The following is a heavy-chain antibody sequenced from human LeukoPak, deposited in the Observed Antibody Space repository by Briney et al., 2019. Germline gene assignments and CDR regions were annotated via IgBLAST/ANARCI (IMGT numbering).Heavy chain of an antibody. Sequence: ASVKVSCKASGYTFTGYYMHWVRQAPGQGLEWMGWIIPIFGTANYAQKFQGRVTITADESTSTAYMELSSLRSEDTAVYYCARVSEQWLAGYDAFDIWGQGTMVTVSS. CDR2: IIPIFGTA. D-gene: IGHD6-19*01. V-gene: IGHV1-69*13. CDR3: ARVSEQWLAGYDAFDI. J-gene: IGHJ3*02. CDR1: GYTFTGYY.